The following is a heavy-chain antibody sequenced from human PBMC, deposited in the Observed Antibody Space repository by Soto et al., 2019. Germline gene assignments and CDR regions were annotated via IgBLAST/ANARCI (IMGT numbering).Heavy chain of an antibody. Sequence: EVQLVESGGGLVKPGGSLRLSCAASGFTFSSYSMNWVRQAPGKGLEWVSSISSSSFSINYADSVKGRFSISRDNAQNSLHLQMNNLRAEDTAVYYCARNESPNIYGMDVWGQGTTVTVSS. CDR1: GFTFSSYS. V-gene: IGHV3-21*01. CDR3: ARNESPNIYGMDV. CDR2: ISSSSFSI. J-gene: IGHJ6*02.